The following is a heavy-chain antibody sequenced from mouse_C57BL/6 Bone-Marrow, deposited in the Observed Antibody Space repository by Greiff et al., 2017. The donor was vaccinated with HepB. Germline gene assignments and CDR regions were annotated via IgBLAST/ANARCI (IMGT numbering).Heavy chain of an antibody. CDR1: GFTFSDYG. CDR2: ISSGSSTI. CDR3: ARGGTVVSHGYYFGY. D-gene: IGHD1-1*01. J-gene: IGHJ2*01. V-gene: IGHV5-17*01. Sequence: EVHLVESGGDLVKPGGSLKLSCAASGFTFSDYGMHWVRQAPEKGLEWVAYISSGSSTIYYADTVKGRFTISRDNAKNTLFLQMTSLRSEDTAMYYCARGGTVVSHGYYFGYWGQGTTLTVSS.